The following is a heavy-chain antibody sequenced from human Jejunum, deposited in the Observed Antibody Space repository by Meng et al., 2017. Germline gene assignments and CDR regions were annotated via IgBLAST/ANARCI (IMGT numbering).Heavy chain of an antibody. J-gene: IGHJ4*02. CDR1: GGSISRGYYY. D-gene: IGHD4-11*01. V-gene: IGHV4-30-4*01. CDR2: IYYSGST. Sequence: ESGPRLWTPSHTPSRTRPLSGGSISRGYYYWSWIRQPPGKGLEWIGYIYYSGSTYYNPSLKSRVTISVDTSKNQFSLKLSSVTAADTAVYYCARDRTTGRYFDYWGQGTLVTVSS. CDR3: ARDRTTGRYFDY.